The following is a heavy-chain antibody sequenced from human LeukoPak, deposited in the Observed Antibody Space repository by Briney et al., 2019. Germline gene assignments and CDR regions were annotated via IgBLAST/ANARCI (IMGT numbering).Heavy chain of an antibody. J-gene: IGHJ4*02. D-gene: IGHD2-2*01. CDR1: GGSISSGNYY. CDR3: ARYCSSTSCLNFDY. Sequence: SETLSLTCTVSGGSISSGNYYRSWIRQPPGKGLEWIGYVDYSGNTFFNPSLKSRITISVDTSKNQFSLKLSSVTAADTAVYYCARYCSSTSCLNFDYWGQGTLVTVSS. V-gene: IGHV4-30-4*01. CDR2: VDYSGNT.